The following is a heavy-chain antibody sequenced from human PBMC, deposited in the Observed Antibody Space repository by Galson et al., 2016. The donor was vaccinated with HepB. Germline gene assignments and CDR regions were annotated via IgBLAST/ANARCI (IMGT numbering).Heavy chain of an antibody. J-gene: IGHJ4*02. CDR1: GYNFTNFW. V-gene: IGHV5-51*01. CDR3: ARHTGEEHWLIKLES. CDR2: IYPGDSDT. D-gene: IGHD1-1*01. Sequence: QSGAEVKKPGESLQVSCKGSGYNFTNFWIGWVRQTPEKGLEWMGFIYPGDSDTRYNPSFKDHVTISADTSISTAYLQWTSLRASDTAIYYCARHTGEEHWLIKLESWGQGTRVIVSS.